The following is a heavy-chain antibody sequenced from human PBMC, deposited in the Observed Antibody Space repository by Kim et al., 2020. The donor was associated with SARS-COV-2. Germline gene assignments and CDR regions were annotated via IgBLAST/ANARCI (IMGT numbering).Heavy chain of an antibody. CDR2: ISSSSSYI. CDR3: ARDWGGYSGSYQDTVDY. Sequence: GGSLRLSCAASGFTFSSYSMNWVRQAPGKGLEWVSSISSSSSYIYYADSVKGRFTISRDNAKNSLYLQMNSLRAEDTAVYYCARDWGGYSGSYQDTVDYWGQGTLVTVSS. CDR1: GFTFSSYS. V-gene: IGHV3-21*01. J-gene: IGHJ4*02. D-gene: IGHD1-26*01.